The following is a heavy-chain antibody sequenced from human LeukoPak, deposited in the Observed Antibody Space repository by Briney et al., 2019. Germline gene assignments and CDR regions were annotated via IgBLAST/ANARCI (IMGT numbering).Heavy chain of an antibody. CDR1: GYTFTSYD. Sequence: ASVKVSCKASGYTFTSYDINWVRQATGQGLEWMGWMSPNSGNTGYAQKFQGRVTMTRNTSISTAYMELSSLRSEDTAVYYCARKKPAATPYYYMDVWGKGTTVTISS. V-gene: IGHV1-8*01. CDR3: ARKKPAATPYYYMDV. CDR2: MSPNSGNT. D-gene: IGHD2-2*01. J-gene: IGHJ6*03.